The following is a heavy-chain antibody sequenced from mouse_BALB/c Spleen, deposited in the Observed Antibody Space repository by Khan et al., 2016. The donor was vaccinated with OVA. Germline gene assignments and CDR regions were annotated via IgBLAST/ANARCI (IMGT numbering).Heavy chain of an antibody. CDR3: AKFTPDYHSMDH. CDR1: GFSLSSNG. D-gene: IGHD1-1*01. Sequence: QVQLQQSGPGLVAPSQSLSITCTVSGFSLSSNGVSWVRQPPGKGLEWLGVIWGDGSTNYHSTLKSRLIISKDNSKSQVFLKLNSLQTDDTATYYLAKFTPDYHSMDHRGQGTSGTGSS. V-gene: IGHV2-3*01. J-gene: IGHJ4*01. CDR2: IWGDGST.